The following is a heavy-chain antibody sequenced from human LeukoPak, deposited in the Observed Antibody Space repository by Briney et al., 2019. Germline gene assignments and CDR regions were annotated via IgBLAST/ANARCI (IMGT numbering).Heavy chain of an antibody. CDR1: GVDFSSYA. Sequence: GGSLRLSCSASGVDFSSYAMIWVRQAPGKGREWVSTFSGGGGITYYADSVKGRFTISRDNSKNTLYPQMNTLRAEDTAVYYCARGRGGYSSSLFDSWGQGTLVTVSS. CDR3: ARGRGGYSSSLFDS. V-gene: IGHV3-23*01. D-gene: IGHD6-6*01. J-gene: IGHJ4*02. CDR2: FSGGGGIT.